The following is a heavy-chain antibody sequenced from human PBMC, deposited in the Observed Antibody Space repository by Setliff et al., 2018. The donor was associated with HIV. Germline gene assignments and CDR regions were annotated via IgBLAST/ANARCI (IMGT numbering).Heavy chain of an antibody. CDR1: GGPLSSYY. CDR2: IDYRGST. D-gene: IGHD2-15*01. Sequence: SETLSLTCTVSGGPLSSYYWDWIRQPPGKGLEWIGDIDYRGSTNYNPSLQSRVIIPADTSKNQFSLKLSSVTAADTAVYYCARVLTVGDCSAGSCYSRAYYYYHMDVWGKGTAVTVSS. J-gene: IGHJ6*03. V-gene: IGHV4-59*01. CDR3: ARVLTVGDCSAGSCYSRAYYYYHMDV.